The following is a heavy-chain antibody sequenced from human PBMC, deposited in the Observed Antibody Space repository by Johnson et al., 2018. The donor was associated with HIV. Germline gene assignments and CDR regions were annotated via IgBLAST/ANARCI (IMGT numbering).Heavy chain of an antibody. Sequence: QVQLVESGGGVVQPGGSLRLSCAASGFTFSSYGMHWVRQAPGKGLEWVAFIRYDGSNKYYADSVKGRFTISRDNSKNTRYLQMNSLRAEDTAVYYCAKGDCSGGSCYSFTDAFDIWGQGTMVTVSS. D-gene: IGHD2-15*01. CDR3: AKGDCSGGSCYSFTDAFDI. J-gene: IGHJ3*02. CDR2: IRYDGSNK. CDR1: GFTFSSYG. V-gene: IGHV3-30*02.